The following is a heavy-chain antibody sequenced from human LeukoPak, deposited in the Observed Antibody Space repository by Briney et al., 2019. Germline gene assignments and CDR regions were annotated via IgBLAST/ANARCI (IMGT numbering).Heavy chain of an antibody. D-gene: IGHD6-19*01. J-gene: IGHJ4*02. CDR1: GYTFTTYN. Sequence: GASVKVSCKASGYTFTTYNINWVRQAPGQGLEWMGWISGYNGNTNYAQKLQGRVTMTTDTSTSTAYMELRSLRSDDTAVYYCARGGSGWYIDYWGQGTLVTVSS. CDR3: ARGGSGWYIDY. V-gene: IGHV1-18*01. CDR2: ISGYNGNT.